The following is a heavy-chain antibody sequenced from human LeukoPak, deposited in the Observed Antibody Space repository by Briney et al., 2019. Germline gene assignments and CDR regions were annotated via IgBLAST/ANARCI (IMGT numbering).Heavy chain of an antibody. Sequence: GGSLRLSCAASGFTFSSYSMNWVRQAPGKGLEWVSSISRSSSHKYYAGSVKGRFTISRDNAKNSLYLQMNSLRAEDTAVYYCARGKRLERRYIPRGYYYYMDVWGKGTTVTVSS. J-gene: IGHJ6*03. CDR1: GFTFSSYS. CDR3: ARGKRLERRYIPRGYYYYMDV. D-gene: IGHD1-1*01. V-gene: IGHV3-21*01. CDR2: ISRSSSHK.